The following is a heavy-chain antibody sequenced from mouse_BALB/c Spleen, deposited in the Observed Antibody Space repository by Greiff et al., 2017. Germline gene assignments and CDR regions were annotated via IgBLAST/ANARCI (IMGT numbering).Heavy chain of an antibody. V-gene: IGHV5-17*02. J-gene: IGHJ4*01. Sequence: EVKLMESGGGLVKPGGSRKLSCAASGFTFSSFGMHWVRQAPEKGLEWVAYISSGSSTIYYADTVKGRFTISRDNPKNTLFLQMTSLRSEDTAMYYCARSQYGNYDYAMDYWGQGTSVTVSS. D-gene: IGHD2-10*02. CDR2: ISSGSSTI. CDR1: GFTFSSFG. CDR3: ARSQYGNYDYAMDY.